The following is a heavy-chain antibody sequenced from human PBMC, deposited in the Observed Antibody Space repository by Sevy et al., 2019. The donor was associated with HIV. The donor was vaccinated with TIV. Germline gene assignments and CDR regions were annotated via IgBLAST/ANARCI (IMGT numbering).Heavy chain of an antibody. CDR3: ARGRGDPRADCFDY. CDR2: ISGSSSYI. Sequence: SLRLSCAASGFTFNIYSMNWVRQAPGKGLEWVSSISGSSSYIFYADSVKGRFTISRDNAKNSLYLQMNSLRAEDTAVYYCARGRGDPRADCFDYWGQGTLVTVSS. CDR1: GFTFNIYS. J-gene: IGHJ4*02. V-gene: IGHV3-21*01. D-gene: IGHD2-21*02.